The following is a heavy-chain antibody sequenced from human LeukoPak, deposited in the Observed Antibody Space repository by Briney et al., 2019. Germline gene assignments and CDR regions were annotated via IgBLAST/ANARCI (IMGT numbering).Heavy chain of an antibody. V-gene: IGHV4-59*01. Sequence: PSETLSLTCKVSGGTISSYYWSWIRQPPGKGLEWIGYIYYSGSTNYNPTLKSRVTISLDLSKSQFSLNLTSVTAADTAVYYCARVGGGNYYYYGMDVWGQGATVTVSS. D-gene: IGHD2-15*01. J-gene: IGHJ6*02. CDR2: IYYSGST. CDR1: GGTISSYY. CDR3: ARVGGGNYYYYGMDV.